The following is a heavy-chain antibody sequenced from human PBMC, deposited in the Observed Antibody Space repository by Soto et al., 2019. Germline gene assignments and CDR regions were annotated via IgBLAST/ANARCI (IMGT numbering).Heavy chain of an antibody. Sequence: QVQLQQWGAGLLKPSETLSLTCAVYGGSFSGYYWSWIRQPPGKGLEWIGEINHSGSTNYNPSLKSRVTISVDTSKNQFSLKLSSVTAADPAVYYCARGFLPGRYLFDYWGQGTLVTVS. CDR2: INHSGST. D-gene: IGHD1-20*01. J-gene: IGHJ4*02. CDR1: GGSFSGYY. V-gene: IGHV4-34*01. CDR3: ARGFLPGRYLFDY.